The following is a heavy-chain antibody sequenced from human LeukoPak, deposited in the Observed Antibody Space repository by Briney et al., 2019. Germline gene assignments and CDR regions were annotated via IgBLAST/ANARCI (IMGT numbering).Heavy chain of an antibody. CDR2: ISGSSSYI. V-gene: IGHV3-21*01. CDR1: GFTFSSYS. Sequence: KPGGSLRLSCAASGFTFSSYSMNWVRQAPGKGLEWVSSISGSSSYIYYADSVKGRFTISRDNAKNSLYLQMNSLRAEDTAVYYCARVWEYSGYDSNFDYWGQGTLVTVSS. D-gene: IGHD5-12*01. J-gene: IGHJ4*02. CDR3: ARVWEYSGYDSNFDY.